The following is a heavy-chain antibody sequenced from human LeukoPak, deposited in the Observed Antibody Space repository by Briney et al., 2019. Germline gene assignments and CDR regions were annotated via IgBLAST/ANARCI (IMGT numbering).Heavy chain of an antibody. CDR2: ISGSGGST. CDR1: GFTFSSYA. Sequence: GSLRLPCAASGFTFSSYAMSWVRQAPGKGLEWVTAISGSGGSTYYADSVKGRFTISRDNSKNTLYLQMNSLRAEDTAVYYCAKDAHNDFWSGDYYFYMDVWGXGTTVTVSS. J-gene: IGHJ6*03. D-gene: IGHD3-3*01. V-gene: IGHV3-23*01. CDR3: AKDAHNDFWSGDYYFYMDV.